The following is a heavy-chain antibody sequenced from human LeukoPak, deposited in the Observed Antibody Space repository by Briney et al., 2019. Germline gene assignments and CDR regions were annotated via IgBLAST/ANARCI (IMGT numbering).Heavy chain of an antibody. V-gene: IGHV4-59*01. CDR2: IYYTGNT. Sequence: SETLSPTCTVSGGSISTFYWGWIRQPPGEGLEWVGYIYYTGNTNYNPSLKSRVTISVDTSKNQFSLKLSSVTAADTAVYFCARVQSADYDRAFDIWGQGTMVTVSS. J-gene: IGHJ3*02. CDR3: ARVQSADYDRAFDI. D-gene: IGHD3-10*02. CDR1: GGSISTFY.